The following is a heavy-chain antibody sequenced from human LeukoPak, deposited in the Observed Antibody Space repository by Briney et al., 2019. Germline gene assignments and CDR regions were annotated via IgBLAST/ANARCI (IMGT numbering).Heavy chain of an antibody. Sequence: ASVKVSCKASGYTFTGYYMHWVRQAPGQGLEWMGWINPNSGGTNYAQKFQGRVTMTRDTSISTAYMELSRLRSDDTAVYYCARVPLYVRWFDPWGQGTLVTVSS. V-gene: IGHV1-2*02. CDR1: GYTFTGYY. D-gene: IGHD3-10*02. CDR2: INPNSGGT. CDR3: ARVPLYVRWFDP. J-gene: IGHJ5*02.